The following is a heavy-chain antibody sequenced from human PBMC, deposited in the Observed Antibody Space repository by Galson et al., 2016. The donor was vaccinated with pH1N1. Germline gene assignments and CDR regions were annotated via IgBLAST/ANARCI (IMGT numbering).Heavy chain of an antibody. D-gene: IGHD3-16*01. CDR2: IYWHADK. V-gene: IGHV2-5*01. CDR1: GFSISSSGMG. J-gene: IGHJ3*01. Sequence: PALVKPTQTLTLTCTFSGFSISSSGMGVGWIRQPPGKALEWLALIYWHADKRYSPSLAHRLTITTDTYKNQVILTMTNMDPVDTATYYCAHREVMITNAFDFWGPGTMVTVSS. CDR3: AHREVMITNAFDF.